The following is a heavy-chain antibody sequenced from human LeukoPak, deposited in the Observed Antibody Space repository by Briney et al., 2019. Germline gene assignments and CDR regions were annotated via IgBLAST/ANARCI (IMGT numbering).Heavy chain of an antibody. J-gene: IGHJ4*02. Sequence: GGSLRLSCAASGFTFSDHYMDWVRKAPGKGLEWVGRTRNKANSYTTEYAASVKGRFTISRDDSKNSLYLQMNSLKTEDTAVYYCARGPDYFDYWGQGTLVTVSS. CDR1: GFTFSDHY. CDR3: ARGPDYFDY. V-gene: IGHV3-72*01. CDR2: TRNKANSYTT.